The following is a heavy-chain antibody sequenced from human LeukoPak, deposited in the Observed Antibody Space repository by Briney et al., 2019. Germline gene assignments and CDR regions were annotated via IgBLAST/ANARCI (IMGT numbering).Heavy chain of an antibody. J-gene: IGHJ3*02. CDR2: IYITGST. Sequence: KPSETLSLTCTVPGGSIGTYYWTWIRQPAGKGLEWIGRIYITGSTNYNPSLKSRVTMSVDTSRNQFSLKLSSVTAADTAVYYCARFLGHYDTSGYYHDAFDIWGQGTMVTVSS. D-gene: IGHD3-22*01. V-gene: IGHV4-4*07. CDR1: GGSIGTYY. CDR3: ARFLGHYDTSGYYHDAFDI.